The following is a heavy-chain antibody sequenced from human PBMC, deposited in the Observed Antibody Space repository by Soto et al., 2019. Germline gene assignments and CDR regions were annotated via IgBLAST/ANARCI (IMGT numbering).Heavy chain of an antibody. CDR3: AGSIAVAGLDY. Sequence: QVQLVESGGGVVQPGRSLRLSCAASGFTFSSYGMHWVRQAPGKGLEWVAVIWYDGSNKYYADSVKGRFTLSRDNSKNTLYLQMNSLRAEDTAVYYCAGSIAVAGLDYWGQGTLVTVSS. V-gene: IGHV3-33*01. J-gene: IGHJ4*02. D-gene: IGHD6-19*01. CDR1: GFTFSSYG. CDR2: IWYDGSNK.